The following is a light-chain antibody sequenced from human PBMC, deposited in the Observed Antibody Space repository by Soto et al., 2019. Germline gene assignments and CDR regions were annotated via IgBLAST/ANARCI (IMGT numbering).Light chain of an antibody. CDR2: TAS. J-gene: IGKJ1*01. Sequence: IQMTQSPSTLSASIGDRITNSCRASQNIDTWLAWYQQRPGEAPKLLIYTASNLESGVPSRFSGSGSGTDFTLTITGLQPDDFATYFCQQYSDYSRAFGQGTKLEIK. CDR1: QNIDTW. V-gene: IGKV1-5*03. CDR3: QQYSDYSRA.